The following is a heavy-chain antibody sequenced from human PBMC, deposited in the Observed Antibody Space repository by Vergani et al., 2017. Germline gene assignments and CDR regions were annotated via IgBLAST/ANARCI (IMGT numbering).Heavy chain of an antibody. D-gene: IGHD3-22*01. Sequence: EVQLLESGGGLVQSGGSLRLSCAASGFTFSTYAMTWVRQAPGKGLEWVSTISSDGASIYYADSVKGRFTISRDNSKNTLSLQMNSLTAEDTAIYYCAGPQGTSAYYYGGFDYWGQGILVTVSS. J-gene: IGHJ4*02. CDR2: ISSDGASI. CDR3: AGPQGTSAYYYGGFDY. CDR1: GFTFSTYA. V-gene: IGHV3-23*01.